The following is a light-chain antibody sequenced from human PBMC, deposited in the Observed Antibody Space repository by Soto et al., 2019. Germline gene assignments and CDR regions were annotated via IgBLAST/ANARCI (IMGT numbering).Light chain of an antibody. CDR2: EVN. CDR3: SSYAGSSNV. J-gene: IGLJ1*01. Sequence: QPASVSGSPGQSITISCTGTSSDVGGYNYVSWYQQHPGKAPKLMIYEVNKRPSGFPDRFSGSKSGNTASLTVSGLQAEDEADYYCSSYAGSSNVFGTGTKLTVL. V-gene: IGLV2-8*01. CDR1: SSDVGGYNY.